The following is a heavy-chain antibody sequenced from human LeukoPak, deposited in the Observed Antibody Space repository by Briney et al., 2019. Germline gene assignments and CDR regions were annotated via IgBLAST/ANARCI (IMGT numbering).Heavy chain of an antibody. CDR2: IIPILGIA. CDR1: GGTCSSYA. CDR3: ARAGLVATTYYGMDV. D-gene: IGHD5-12*01. Sequence: ASVKVSCKASGGTCSSYAISWVRQAPGQGLEWMGRIIPILGIANYAQKFQGRVTITADKSTSTAYMELSSLRSEDTAVYYCARAGLVATTYYGMDVWGQGTTVTVSS. V-gene: IGHV1-69*04. J-gene: IGHJ6*02.